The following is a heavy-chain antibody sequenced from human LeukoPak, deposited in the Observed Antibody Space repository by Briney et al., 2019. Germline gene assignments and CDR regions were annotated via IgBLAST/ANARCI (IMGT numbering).Heavy chain of an antibody. CDR1: GGSFSGYY. D-gene: IGHD3-10*01. J-gene: IGHJ4*02. CDR2: INPSGST. V-gene: IGHV4-34*01. CDR3: ARGLGSGSYFGY. Sequence: SETLSLTCTVYGGSFSGYYWTWIRQPPGKGLEWIGEINPSGSTNYNPSPKSRVTISVDTSKNQFSLKLNSLTAADTSLYYCARGLGSGSYFGYWGQGTLVTVSS.